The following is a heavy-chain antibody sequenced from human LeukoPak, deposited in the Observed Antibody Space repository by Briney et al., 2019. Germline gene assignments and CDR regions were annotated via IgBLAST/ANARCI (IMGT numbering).Heavy chain of an antibody. J-gene: IGHJ5*02. CDR1: GGSISSYY. V-gene: IGHV4-39*07. CDR2: IYYSGST. Sequence: SETLSLTCTVSGGSISSYYWGWIRQPPGKGPEWIGSIYYSGSTNYNPSLKSRVTISLDTSKNQFSLKLSSVTAADTAVYYCASVRGYSSGWYASGFNPWGQGTLVTVSS. D-gene: IGHD6-19*01. CDR3: ASVRGYSSGWYASGFNP.